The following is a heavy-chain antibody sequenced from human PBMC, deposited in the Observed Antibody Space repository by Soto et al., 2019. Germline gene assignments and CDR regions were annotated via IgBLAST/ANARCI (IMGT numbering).Heavy chain of an antibody. CDR3: ARADSSGYTFEH. J-gene: IGHJ4*02. Sequence: QVQLQESGPGLVQPSQTLSLTCTVSGASISSGGYYWSWIRQHPGKGLEWIGYIYYSGTTYYNPSLESRLTVSLGTPRNEFSQELNPVSAADTAVYYCARADSSGYTFEHRGQGTLVTVSS. D-gene: IGHD3-22*01. CDR2: IYYSGTT. CDR1: GASISSGGYY. V-gene: IGHV4-31*03.